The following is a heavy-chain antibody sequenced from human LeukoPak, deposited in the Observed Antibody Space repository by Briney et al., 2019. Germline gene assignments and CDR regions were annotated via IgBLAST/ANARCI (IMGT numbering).Heavy chain of an antibody. Sequence: SGTLCLTCTVSGGSISSSTYYWGWIRQRPGQELEWIGSIYYSGGTYYNPSIKSRVTISVDTSKNQFSLKLSSVTAADTALYYCARDWYSYGSGSYYFDYWGQGTLVTVSS. CDR2: IYYSGGT. CDR1: GGSISSSTYY. CDR3: ARDWYSYGSGSYYFDY. D-gene: IGHD3-10*01. J-gene: IGHJ4*02. V-gene: IGHV4-39*07.